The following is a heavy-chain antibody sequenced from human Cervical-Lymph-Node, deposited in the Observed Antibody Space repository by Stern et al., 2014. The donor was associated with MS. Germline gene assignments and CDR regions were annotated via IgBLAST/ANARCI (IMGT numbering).Heavy chain of an antibody. CDR2: ISGGSDNI. Sequence: AQLGQAGGGVVMPGGSLGLSCVASGFTLIDYMGWFRQAPGKGLDRVSYISGGSDNIKYAVSVRGRFTISRDNAKNSLYLQMNSLRAEDTAMYYCARDFRNGGFDYWGQGTLVTVSS. CDR1: GFTLIDY. CDR3: ARDFRNGGFDY. J-gene: IGHJ4*02. D-gene: IGHD2-8*01. V-gene: IGHV3-11*01.